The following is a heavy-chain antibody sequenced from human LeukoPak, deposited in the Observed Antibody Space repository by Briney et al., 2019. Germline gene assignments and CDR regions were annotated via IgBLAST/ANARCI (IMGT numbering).Heavy chain of an antibody. V-gene: IGHV1-18*01. CDR3: ARVADYGSGSLLFDH. D-gene: IGHD3-10*01. Sequence: ASVKVSCKASGYTFLNYDFTWVRQAPGQGLKWMGWISAHNQNTKYAQRFQGRVTMTADTSTTTAYMELRSLRSDDTAVYYCARVADYGSGSLLFDHWGQGTLVAPSS. CDR2: ISAHNQNT. CDR1: GYTFLNYD. J-gene: IGHJ4*02.